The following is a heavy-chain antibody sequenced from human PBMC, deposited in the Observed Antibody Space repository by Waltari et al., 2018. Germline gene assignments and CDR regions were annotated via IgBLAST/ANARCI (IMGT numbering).Heavy chain of an antibody. J-gene: IGHJ6*03. V-gene: IGHV4-34*01. CDR3: ARSPIAVDYYYYMDV. CDR1: GGSFSGYY. CDR2: INHSGST. Sequence: QVQLQQWGAGLLKPSETLSLTCAVYGGSFSGYYWSWIRQPPGKGLEWIGEINHSGSTTYTPSLKSRVTISVDTSKNQFSLKLSSVTAADTAVYYCARSPIAVDYYYYMDVWGKGTTVTVSS. D-gene: IGHD6-19*01.